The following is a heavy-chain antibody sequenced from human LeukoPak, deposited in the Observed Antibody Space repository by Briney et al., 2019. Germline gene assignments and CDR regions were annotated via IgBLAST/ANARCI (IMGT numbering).Heavy chain of an antibody. Sequence: KTSETLSLTCAVYGGSFSGYYWSWIRQPPGKGLEWIGEINHSGSTNNNPSLKSRVTISVDTSKNQFSLKLSSVTAADTAVYYGARGGGYSSSRNWFDPWGQGTLVTVSS. D-gene: IGHD6-13*01. J-gene: IGHJ5*02. CDR3: ARGGGYSSSRNWFDP. CDR1: GGSFSGYY. V-gene: IGHV4-34*01. CDR2: INHSGST.